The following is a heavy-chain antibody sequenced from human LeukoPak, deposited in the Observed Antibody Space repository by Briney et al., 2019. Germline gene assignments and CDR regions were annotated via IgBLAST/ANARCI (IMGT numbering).Heavy chain of an antibody. J-gene: IGHJ4*02. CDR1: GFTFSNHA. Sequence: PGGSLRLSCAASGFTFSNHAMSWVRQAPGKGLQWVSAISGGGVAIYYADSVKGRFTISRDNSKNTLYLQMNSLRAEGTAVYYCAKDLVPYAEWTFDYWGQGTLVTVSS. D-gene: IGHD2-8*01. V-gene: IGHV3-23*01. CDR2: ISGGGVAI. CDR3: AKDLVPYAEWTFDY.